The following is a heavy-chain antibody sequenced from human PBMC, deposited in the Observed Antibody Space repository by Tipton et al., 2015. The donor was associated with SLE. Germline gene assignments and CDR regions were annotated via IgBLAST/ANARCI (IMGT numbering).Heavy chain of an antibody. Sequence: QLVQSGAEVKKPGSSVKVSCKASGGTFSSHAISWVRQAPGQGLEWMGIINPSGGSTSYAQKFQGRVTMTRDTSTSTVYMELSSLRSDDTAVYYCARVEQWLVEGNWFDPWGQGTLVTVSS. V-gene: IGHV1-46*01. CDR3: ARVEQWLVEGNWFDP. CDR2: INPSGGST. J-gene: IGHJ5*02. CDR1: GGTFSSHA. D-gene: IGHD6-19*01.